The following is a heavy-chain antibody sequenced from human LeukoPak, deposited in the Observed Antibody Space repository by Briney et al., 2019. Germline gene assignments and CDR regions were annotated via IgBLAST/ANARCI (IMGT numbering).Heavy chain of an antibody. V-gene: IGHV3-30-3*01. Sequence: PGRSLRLSCAASAFTFSSYAMHWVRQAPGKGLQCVAVISYDGSNKYYADSVKGRFTISRDNSKNTLYLQMNSLRAEDTAVYYCARNDGYNGYYFDYWGQGTLVTVSS. CDR1: AFTFSSYA. CDR2: ISYDGSNK. J-gene: IGHJ4*02. D-gene: IGHD5-24*01. CDR3: ARNDGYNGYYFDY.